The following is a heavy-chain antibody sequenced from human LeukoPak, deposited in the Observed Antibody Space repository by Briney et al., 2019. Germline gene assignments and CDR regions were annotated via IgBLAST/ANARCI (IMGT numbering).Heavy chain of an antibody. V-gene: IGHV4-59*02. CDR1: GGSVSTYY. D-gene: IGHD6-19*01. J-gene: IGHJ6*02. CDR3: ARFERAAVAGYYYYYGMDV. CDR2: IYFSGST. Sequence: SETLSLTCTVSGGSVSTYYWSWIRQPPGKGLEWVGCIYFSGSTNYNPSLKSRVTTSVDTFKNRFSLKLSSVTAADTAVYYCARFERAAVAGYYYYYGMDVWGQGTTVTVSS.